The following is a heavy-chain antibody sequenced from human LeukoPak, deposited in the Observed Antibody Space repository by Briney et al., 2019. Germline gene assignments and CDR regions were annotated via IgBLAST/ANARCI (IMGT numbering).Heavy chain of an antibody. D-gene: IGHD1-26*01. CDR2: IYYSGST. J-gene: IGHJ4*02. CDR1: GGSISSNNDY. CDR3: ARRGVGAIYFDY. Sequence: PSETLSLTCTVSGGSISSNNDYWGWIRQPPGKGLEWIGSIYYSGSTYYNPSLKSRVTISVDTSKNQFSLKLSSVTAADTAVYYCARRGVGAIYFDYWGQGTLVTVSS. V-gene: IGHV4-39*07.